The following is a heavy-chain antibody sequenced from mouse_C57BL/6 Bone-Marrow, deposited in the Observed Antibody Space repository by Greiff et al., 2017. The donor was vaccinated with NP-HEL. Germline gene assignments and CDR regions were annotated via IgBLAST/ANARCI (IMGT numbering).Heavy chain of an antibody. CDR3: TRSHYYGSSYFWFAY. D-gene: IGHD1-1*01. V-gene: IGHV1-15*01. Sequence: VQLQQSGAELVRPGASVTLSCKASGYTFTDYEMHWVKQTPVPGLEWIGAIDPETGGTAYNQKFKGKAILTADKSSSTAYMELRSLTSEDSAVYYCTRSHYYGSSYFWFAYWGQGTLVTVSA. J-gene: IGHJ3*01. CDR2: IDPETGGT. CDR1: GYTFTDYE.